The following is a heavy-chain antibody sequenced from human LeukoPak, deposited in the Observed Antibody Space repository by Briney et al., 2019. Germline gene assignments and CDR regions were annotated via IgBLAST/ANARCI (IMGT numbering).Heavy chain of an antibody. CDR3: TRYVRYYYDSSGYIDY. D-gene: IGHD3-22*01. CDR2: IRSKAYGGTT. V-gene: IGHV3-49*04. Sequence: GGCLRLSCTASGFTFGDYAMSWVRQAPGKGLEWVGFIRSKAYGGTTEYAASVKGRFTISRDDSKSIAYLQMNSLKTEDTAVYYCTRYVRYYYDSSGYIDYWGQGTLVTVSS. J-gene: IGHJ4*02. CDR1: GFTFGDYA.